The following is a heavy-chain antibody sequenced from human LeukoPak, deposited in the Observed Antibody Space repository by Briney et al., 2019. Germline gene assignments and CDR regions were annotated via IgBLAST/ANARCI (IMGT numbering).Heavy chain of an antibody. CDR3: ARGFLGDYFGSGSYCVFDY. Sequence: SETLSLTCTVSGGSISSYYWSWIRQPPGKGLEWIGYIYYSGSTNYNPSLKSRVTISVDTSKNQFSLKLSSVTAADTAVYYCARGFLGDYFGSGSYCVFDYWGQGTLVTVSS. J-gene: IGHJ4*02. D-gene: IGHD3-10*01. CDR2: IYYSGST. CDR1: GGSISSYY. V-gene: IGHV4-59*12.